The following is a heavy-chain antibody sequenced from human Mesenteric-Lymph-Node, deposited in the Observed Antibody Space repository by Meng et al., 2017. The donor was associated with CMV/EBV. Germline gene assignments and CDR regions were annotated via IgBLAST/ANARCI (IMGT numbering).Heavy chain of an antibody. CDR2: ISSSGSTI. CDR3: AKGTKHSGSYSHYFDY. V-gene: IGHV3-48*03. Sequence: GGSLRLSCVVSGFTLSTYEMIWVRQAPGKGLEWVSYISSSGSTIYYADSVKGRFTISRDNAKNSLYLQMNSLRAEDTAVYYCAKGTKHSGSYSHYFDYWGQGALVTVSS. D-gene: IGHD1-26*01. J-gene: IGHJ4*02. CDR1: GFTLSTYE.